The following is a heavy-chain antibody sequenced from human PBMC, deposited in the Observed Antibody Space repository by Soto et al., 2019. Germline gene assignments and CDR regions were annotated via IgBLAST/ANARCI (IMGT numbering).Heavy chain of an antibody. CDR2: INPNSGGT. V-gene: IGHV1-2*04. Sequence: ASVKVSCKASGYTFTSYAMHWVRQAPGQGLEWMGWINPNSGGTNYAQKFQGWVTMTRDTSISTAYMELSRLRSDDTAVYYCARARYSGYGEINYDYWGQGTLVTVSS. J-gene: IGHJ4*02. CDR1: GYTFTSYA. CDR3: ARARYSGYGEINYDY. D-gene: IGHD5-12*01.